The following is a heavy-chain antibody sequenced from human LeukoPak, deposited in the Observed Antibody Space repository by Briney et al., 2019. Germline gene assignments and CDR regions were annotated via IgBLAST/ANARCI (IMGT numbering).Heavy chain of an antibody. CDR3: AKDLYSGGPPPTPN. D-gene: IGHD1-26*01. CDR2: ISGSGGNT. Sequence: PGGSLRLSCAASGFTFSSYGMSWVRQAPGKGLEWVSAISGSGGNTYYADSVKGRFTISRDNSKNTLYLQMNSLRGEDTAVYYCAKDLYSGGPPPTPNWGQGTLVTVSS. CDR1: GFTFSSYG. V-gene: IGHV3-23*01. J-gene: IGHJ4*02.